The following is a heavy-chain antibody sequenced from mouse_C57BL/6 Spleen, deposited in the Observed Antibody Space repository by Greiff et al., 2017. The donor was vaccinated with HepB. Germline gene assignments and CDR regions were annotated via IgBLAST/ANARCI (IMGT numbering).Heavy chain of an antibody. CDR1: GFTFSDYG. Sequence: EVQLQESGGGLVKPGGSLKLSCAASGFTFSDYGMHWVRQAPEKGLEWVAYISSGSSTIYYADTVKGRFTISRDNAKNTLFLQMTSLRSEDTAMYYCARDWLRGIDYAMDYWGQGTSVTVSS. CDR2: ISSGSSTI. CDR3: ARDWLRGIDYAMDY. V-gene: IGHV5-17*01. J-gene: IGHJ4*01. D-gene: IGHD2-2*01.